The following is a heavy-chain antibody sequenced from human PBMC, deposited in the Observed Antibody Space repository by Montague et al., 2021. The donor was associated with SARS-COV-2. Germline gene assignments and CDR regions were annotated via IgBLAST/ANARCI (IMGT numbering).Heavy chain of an antibody. CDR3: ARTTVVTPYYYYAMGV. D-gene: IGHD4-23*01. CDR2: IYYRGST. Sequence: SETLSLTCTVSGDSINNKTYFWDWIRQPPGKGLEWIGSIYYRGSTHYNPSLKSRLTISVDTSRNQFSLKLSSVTAADTAVYFCARTTVVTPYYYYAMGVWGQGTTVTVSS. CDR1: GDSINNKTYF. J-gene: IGHJ6*02. V-gene: IGHV4-39*01.